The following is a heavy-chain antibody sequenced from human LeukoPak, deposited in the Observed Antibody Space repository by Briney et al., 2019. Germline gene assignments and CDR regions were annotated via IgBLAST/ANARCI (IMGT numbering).Heavy chain of an antibody. J-gene: IGHJ3*02. Sequence: ASVKVSCKASGGTFSSYAISWVRQAPGQGLEWMGWINPNSGGTNYAQKFQGRVTMTRDTSISTAYMELSRLRSDDTAVYYCARDLIGVPAAPGAFDIWGQGTMVTASS. CDR2: INPNSGGT. CDR1: GGTFSSYA. V-gene: IGHV1-2*02. D-gene: IGHD2-2*01. CDR3: ARDLIGVPAAPGAFDI.